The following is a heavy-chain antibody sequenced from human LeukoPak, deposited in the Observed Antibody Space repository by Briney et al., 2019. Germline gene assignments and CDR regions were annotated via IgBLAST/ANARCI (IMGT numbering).Heavy chain of an antibody. CDR3: AKHGAFSSSLGD. V-gene: IGHV3-23*01. CDR1: GFTFSSYS. CDR2: ISGSGGST. Sequence: GGSLRLSCAASGFTFSSYSMNWVRQAPGKGLEWVSAISGSGGSTYYADSVKGRFTISRDNSKNTLYLQMNSLRAEDTAEYYCAKHGAFSSSLGDWGQGTLVNVSS. J-gene: IGHJ4*02. D-gene: IGHD6-13*01.